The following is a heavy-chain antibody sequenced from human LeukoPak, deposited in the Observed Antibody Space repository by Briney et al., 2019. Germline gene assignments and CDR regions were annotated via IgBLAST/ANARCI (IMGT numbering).Heavy chain of an antibody. Sequence: GGSLRLSCAASGFTFSSYAMSWVRQAPGKGLEWVSAISGSGGSTYYADSVKGRFTISRDNSKNTLYLQMNSLRAEDTAVYYCAKDYYDRSVLAYYFDYWGQGPLVTVSS. CDR1: GFTFSSYA. V-gene: IGHV3-23*01. CDR3: AKDYYDRSVLAYYFDY. CDR2: ISGSGGST. J-gene: IGHJ4*02. D-gene: IGHD3-22*01.